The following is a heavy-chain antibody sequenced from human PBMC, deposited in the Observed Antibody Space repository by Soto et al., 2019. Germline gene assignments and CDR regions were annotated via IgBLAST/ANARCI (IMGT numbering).Heavy chain of an antibody. CDR1: GFTFSYAY. J-gene: IGHJ4*02. V-gene: IGHV3-15*07. D-gene: IGHD1-26*01. CDR2: IKSKTDDGTA. CDR3: STSGGTYYSKLDY. Sequence: EVQLVESGGGLVKPGESLRLSCAASGFTFSYAYMNWVRQAPGKGLEWVGRIKSKTDDGTADYAAPVKGRFTISRDDSTNTLYLQMNSLNTEDTAVYYCSTSGGTYYSKLDYWGQGALVTVSS.